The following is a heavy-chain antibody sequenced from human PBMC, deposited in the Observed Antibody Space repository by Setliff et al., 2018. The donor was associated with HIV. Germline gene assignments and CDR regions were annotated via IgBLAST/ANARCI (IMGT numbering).Heavy chain of an antibody. J-gene: IGHJ4*02. CDR3: AAHYDILTGYRRPLDY. CDR1: GYTFTNYY. D-gene: IGHD3-9*01. V-gene: IGHV1-69-2*01. Sequence: ASVKVSCKASGYTFTNYYIHWVRQAPGQGLEWMGRVDPEDGETIYAEKFQGRVTITADTSTDTAYMELNSLRSEDTAVYYCAAHYDILTGYRRPLDYWGQGTLVTVSS. CDR2: VDPEDGET.